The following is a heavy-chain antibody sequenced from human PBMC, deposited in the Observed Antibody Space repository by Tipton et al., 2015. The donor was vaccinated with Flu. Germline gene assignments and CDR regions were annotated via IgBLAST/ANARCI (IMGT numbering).Heavy chain of an antibody. J-gene: IGHJ4*02. CDR2: IWYDGSNK. CDR1: GFTFSSYG. Sequence: QLVQSGGGVVQPGRSLRLSCAASGFTFSSYGMHWVRQAPGKGLEWVAVIWYDGSNKYYADSVKGRFTISRDNSKNTLYLQMNSLRAEDTAVYYCAKDRGEEELVPGYLDYWGKGTMVTVSS. CDR3: AKDRGEEELVPGYLDY. V-gene: IGHV3-33*06. D-gene: IGHD6-13*01.